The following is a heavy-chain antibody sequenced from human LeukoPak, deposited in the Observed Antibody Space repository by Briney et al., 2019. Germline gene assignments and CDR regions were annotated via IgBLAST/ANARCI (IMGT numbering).Heavy chain of an antibody. J-gene: IGHJ4*02. CDR3: ARGNTFGGVIALDY. D-gene: IGHD3-16*02. CDR2: INAGNGNT. CDR1: GYTFTTYV. V-gene: IGHV1-3*01. Sequence: ASVKVSCKASGYTFTTYVMHWVRQAPGQRLEWMGWINAGNGNTKYSQKFQGRVTITRDTSASTAYMELSSLRSEDTAVYYCARGNTFGGVIALDYWGQGTLVTVSS.